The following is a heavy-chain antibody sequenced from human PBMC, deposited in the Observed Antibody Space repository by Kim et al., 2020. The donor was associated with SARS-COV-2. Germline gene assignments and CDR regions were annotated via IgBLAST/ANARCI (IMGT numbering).Heavy chain of an antibody. CDR1: GYTFTSYG. CDR2: ISAYNGNT. CDR3: ARVLFGTTVTPFDY. V-gene: IGHV1-18*01. D-gene: IGHD4-17*01. Sequence: ASVKVSCKASGYTFTSYGISWVRQAPGQGLEWMGWISAYNGNTNYAQKLQGRVTMTTDTSTSTAYMELRSLRSDDTAVYYCARVLFGTTVTPFDYWGQGTLVTVSS. J-gene: IGHJ4*02.